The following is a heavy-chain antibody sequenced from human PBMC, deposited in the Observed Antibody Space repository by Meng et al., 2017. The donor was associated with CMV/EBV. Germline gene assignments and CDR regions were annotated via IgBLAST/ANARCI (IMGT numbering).Heavy chain of an antibody. D-gene: IGHD2-2*01. CDR2: IYYSGST. V-gene: IGHV4-39*07. Sequence: SATLSLTCTVSGGSISSSSYYWGWIRQPPGKGLEWIGSIYYSGSTYYNPSLKSRVTISVDTSKNQFSLTLSSVTAADTAVYYCARDDSVVPAATFFDYWGQGTRVTVSS. CDR1: GGSISSSSYY. CDR3: ARDDSVVPAATFFDY. J-gene: IGHJ4*02.